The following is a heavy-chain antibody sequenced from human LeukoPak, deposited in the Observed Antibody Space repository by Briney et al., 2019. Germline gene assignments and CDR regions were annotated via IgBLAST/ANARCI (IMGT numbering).Heavy chain of an antibody. CDR2: INIDGSST. J-gene: IGHJ5*02. Sequence: GGSLRLSCAASGFTFSSYWMHWVRQAPGKGLVWVSRINIDGSSTNYADSVKGRFTISRDNAKNTLYLQMNSLRAEDTAVYYCARAVYYGPGTYGPWGQGNLVTVSS. CDR1: GFTFSSYW. D-gene: IGHD3-10*01. CDR3: ARAVYYGPGTYGP. V-gene: IGHV3-74*01.